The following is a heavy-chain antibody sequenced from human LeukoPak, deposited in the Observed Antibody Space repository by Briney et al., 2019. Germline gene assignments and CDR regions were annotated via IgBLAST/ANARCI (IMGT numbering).Heavy chain of an antibody. CDR2: INPNSGGT. CDR1: GYTFTGYY. Sequence: GASVKVSCKASGYTFTGYYMHWVRQAPGQGLEWMGWINPNSGGTNYAQKFQGRVTMTRDTSISTAYMELSRLRSDDTAVYYCARDGYPLYSGSYAPTNWFDPWGQGTLVTVSS. V-gene: IGHV1-2*02. D-gene: IGHD1-26*01. CDR3: ARDGYPLYSGSYAPTNWFDP. J-gene: IGHJ5*02.